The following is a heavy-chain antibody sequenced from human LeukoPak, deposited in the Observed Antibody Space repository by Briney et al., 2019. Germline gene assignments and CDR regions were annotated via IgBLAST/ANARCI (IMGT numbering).Heavy chain of an antibody. J-gene: IGHJ4*02. Sequence: PSETLSLTCTVSGGSISSYYWSWIRQPAGKGLEWIGRIYTSGSTNYNPSLKSRVTMSVDTSKNQFSLKLSSVTAADTAVYYCARDQDYGDYERVFDYWGQGTLVTVSS. CDR3: ARDQDYGDYERVFDY. V-gene: IGHV4-4*07. CDR1: GGSISSYY. CDR2: IYTSGST. D-gene: IGHD4-17*01.